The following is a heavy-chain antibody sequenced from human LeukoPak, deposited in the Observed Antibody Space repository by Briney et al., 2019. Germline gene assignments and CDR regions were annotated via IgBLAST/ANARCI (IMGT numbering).Heavy chain of an antibody. CDR2: ISSSSSYI. J-gene: IGHJ4*02. CDR3: ARGLGYCSSTSCPSFDY. CDR1: GFTFSSYS. D-gene: IGHD2-2*01. V-gene: IGHV3-21*01. Sequence: GGSLRLSCAASGFTFSSYSMNWVRQAPGKGLEWVSSISSSSSYIYYADSVKGRFTISRDNAKNSLYLQMNSLRAEDTAVYYCARGLGYCSSTSCPSFDYWGQGTLVTVSS.